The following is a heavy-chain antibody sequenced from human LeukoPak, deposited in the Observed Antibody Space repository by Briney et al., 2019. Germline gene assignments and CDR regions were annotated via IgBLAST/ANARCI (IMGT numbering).Heavy chain of an antibody. CDR2: ISGSGGST. CDR1: GFTFSSYS. CDR3: AKDLRRYSPPYHAFDI. Sequence: GGSLRLSCAASGFTFSSYSMSWVRQAPGKGLEWVSAISGSGGSTYYADSVKGRFTISRDNSKNTLYLQMNSLRAEDTAVYYCAKDLRRYSPPYHAFDIWGQGTMVTVSS. D-gene: IGHD2-21*01. J-gene: IGHJ3*02. V-gene: IGHV3-23*01.